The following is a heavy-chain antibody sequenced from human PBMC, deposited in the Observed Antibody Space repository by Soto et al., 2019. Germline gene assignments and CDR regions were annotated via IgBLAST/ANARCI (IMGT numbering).Heavy chain of an antibody. CDR1: GFTFSNYG. D-gene: IGHD1-26*01. CDR3: ARAGGFVDY. CDR2: IWYDGSKN. V-gene: IGHV3-33*01. J-gene: IGHJ4*02. Sequence: GRSLRLSCAASGFTFSNYGIHWVRQAPGKGLEWVAVIWYDGSKNYYADSVKGRFTISRDNAKNTLYLQMNSLRAEDTAVYYCARAGGFVDYWGQGTLVTVSS.